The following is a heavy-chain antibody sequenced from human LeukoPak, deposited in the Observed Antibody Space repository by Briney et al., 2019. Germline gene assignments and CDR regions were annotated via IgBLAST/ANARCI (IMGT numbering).Heavy chain of an antibody. D-gene: IGHD6-19*01. CDR1: GFTFSSYA. V-gene: IGHV3-30*04. CDR3: ARALTAAVADYYYYYGMDV. Sequence: GRSLRLSCADSGFTFSSYAMHWVRQAPGKGLEWVAVISYDGSNKYYAASVKGRFTISRDNSKNTLYPQMNSLRAEDTAVYYCARALTAAVADYYYYYGMDVWGKGTTVTVSS. CDR2: ISYDGSNK. J-gene: IGHJ6*04.